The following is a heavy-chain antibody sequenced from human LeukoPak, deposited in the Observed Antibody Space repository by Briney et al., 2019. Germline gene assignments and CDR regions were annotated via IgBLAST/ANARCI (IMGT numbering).Heavy chain of an antibody. CDR1: GYTFTSYD. V-gene: IGHV1-8*01. Sequence: GASVKVSCKASGYTFTSYDINWVRQATGQGLEWMGWVNPNSGNTGYAQKFQGRVTMTEDTSTDTAYMELSSLRSEDTAVYYCATERPETWYYYDSSGYPRPFDPWGQGTLVTVSS. CDR3: ATERPETWYYYDSSGYPRPFDP. J-gene: IGHJ5*02. D-gene: IGHD3-22*01. CDR2: VNPNSGNT.